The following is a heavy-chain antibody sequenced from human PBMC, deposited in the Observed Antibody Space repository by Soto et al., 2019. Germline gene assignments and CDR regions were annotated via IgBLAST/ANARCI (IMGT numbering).Heavy chain of an antibody. CDR3: ARYRHCSGGSCYSPYNWFDP. Sequence: QVQLVQSGAEVKKPGSSVKVSCKASGGTFSSYAISWVRQAPGQGLEWMGGIIPIFGTANYAQKFQGRVTITADESTSTAYMELSSLRSEDTAVYYCARYRHCSGGSCYSPYNWFDPWGQGTLVTVSS. D-gene: IGHD2-15*01. CDR2: IIPIFGTA. J-gene: IGHJ5*02. V-gene: IGHV1-69*01. CDR1: GGTFSSYA.